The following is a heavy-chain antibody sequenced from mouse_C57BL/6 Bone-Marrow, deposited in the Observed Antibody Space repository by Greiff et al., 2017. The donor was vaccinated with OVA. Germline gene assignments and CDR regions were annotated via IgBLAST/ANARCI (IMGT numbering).Heavy chain of an antibody. V-gene: IGHV1-15*01. CDR2: IDPETGGT. D-gene: IGHD2-1*01. Sequence: SGAELVRPGASVTLSCKASGYTFTDYEMHWVKQTPVHGLEWIGAIDPETGGTAYNQKFKGKAILTADKSSSTAYMELRSLTSEDSAVYYCTREVLWSLLREFDYWGRGTTLTVSS. CDR1: GYTFTDYE. J-gene: IGHJ2*01. CDR3: TREVLWSLLREFDY.